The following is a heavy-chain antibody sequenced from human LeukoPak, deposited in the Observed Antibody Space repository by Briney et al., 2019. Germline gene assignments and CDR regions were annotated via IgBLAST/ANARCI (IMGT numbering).Heavy chain of an antibody. V-gene: IGHV1-18*01. CDR3: ARDPCSSSWYSNPNFDY. J-gene: IGHJ4*02. CDR1: GYTLTELS. Sequence: ASVKVSCKVSGYTLTELSMHWVRQAPGQGLEWMAWISAYNDNTNYAQKFQGRVTMTTDTSTSTAYMELRSLRSDDTAVYYCARDPCSSSWYSNPNFDYWGQGTLVTVSS. D-gene: IGHD6-13*01. CDR2: ISAYNDNT.